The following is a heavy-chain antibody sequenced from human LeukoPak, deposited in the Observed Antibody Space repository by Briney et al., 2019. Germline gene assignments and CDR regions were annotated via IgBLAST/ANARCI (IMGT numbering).Heavy chain of an antibody. CDR1: GYTFTSYG. Sequence: ASVKVSCKASGYTFTSYGISWVRQAPGQGLEWMGWISGYSGNTKYAQTLQGRVTMTTDTTTTTAYMELRSLRSDDTAVYYCARPVVAGNFDYWGQGTLVTVSS. CDR2: ISGYSGNT. D-gene: IGHD6-19*01. V-gene: IGHV1-18*01. CDR3: ARPVVAGNFDY. J-gene: IGHJ4*02.